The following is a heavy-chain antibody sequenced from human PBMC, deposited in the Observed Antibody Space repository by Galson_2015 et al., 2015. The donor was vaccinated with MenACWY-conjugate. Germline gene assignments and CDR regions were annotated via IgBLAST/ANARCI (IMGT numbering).Heavy chain of an antibody. CDR2: IKQDGSEK. V-gene: IGHV3-7*03. D-gene: IGHD3-3*02. J-gene: IGHJ4*02. Sequence: SLRLSCAASGFTFSSYWLTWVRQAPGKGLEWVANIKQDGSEKYYVDSVKGRFTISRDNAKNSLYLQMNSLRVEDTAVYYCARGGLTFYTPGDYWGQGTLVTVSS. CDR3: ARGGLTFYTPGDY. CDR1: GFTFSSYW.